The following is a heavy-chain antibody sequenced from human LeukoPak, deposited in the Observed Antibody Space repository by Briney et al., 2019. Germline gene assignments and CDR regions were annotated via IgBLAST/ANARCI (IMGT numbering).Heavy chain of an antibody. J-gene: IGHJ5*02. CDR1: GFTFSSYS. Sequence: GGSLRLSCAASGFTFSSYSMNWVRQAPGKGLEWVSSISSSSSYIYYADSVKGRFTISRDNAKNSLYLQMNSLRAEDTAVYYCARDQVAAAGRTANWFDPWGQGTLVTVSS. V-gene: IGHV3-21*01. D-gene: IGHD6-13*01. CDR2: ISSSSSYI. CDR3: ARDQVAAAGRTANWFDP.